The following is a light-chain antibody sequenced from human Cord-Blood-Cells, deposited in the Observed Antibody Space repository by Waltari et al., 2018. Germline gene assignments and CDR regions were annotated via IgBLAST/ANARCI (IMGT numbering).Light chain of an antibody. J-gene: IGKJ3*01. Sequence: IVMTQSPLSLPVTPGEPASLSCRSSQSLLHSNGYNYLDWYLQKPGQSPQLLIYLGSHRALGVSDRCSGSGLGTDFILKMSRVEAEEVVVHHCMQALQPPFTFGPGTKVDIK. V-gene: IGKV2-28*01. CDR1: QSLLHSNGYNY. CDR3: MQALQPPFT. CDR2: LGS.